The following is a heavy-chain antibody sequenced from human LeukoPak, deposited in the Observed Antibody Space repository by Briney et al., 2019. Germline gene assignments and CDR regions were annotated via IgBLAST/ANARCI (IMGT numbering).Heavy chain of an antibody. CDR3: ARGDNYYYYMDV. D-gene: IGHD3-9*01. CDR2: MNPNSGNT. J-gene: IGHJ6*03. CDR1: GYTFTSYD. Sequence: GASVQVSCQSSGYTFTSYDINRVRPATGQGLEWMGWMNPNSGNTGYAQKFQGRVTMTRNTSISTAYMELSSLRSEDTAVYYCARGDNYYYYMDVWGKGTTVTVSS. V-gene: IGHV1-8*01.